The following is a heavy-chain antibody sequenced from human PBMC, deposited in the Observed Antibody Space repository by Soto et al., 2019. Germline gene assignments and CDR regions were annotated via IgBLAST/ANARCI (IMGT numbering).Heavy chain of an antibody. V-gene: IGHV3-15*07. D-gene: IGHD3-10*01. Sequence: ESGGGLVKPGGSLRLSCAVSGFSFTEAWMNWVRQAPGKGLEWVGRIKSKAGGGAIDYAAPVKGRFTISRDDSKDTLYLQINSLKTEATAVYYCTTDGNFGGVVVAFHLWGQGTMLTVSS. CDR3: TTDGNFGGVVVAFHL. CDR2: IKSKAGGGAI. J-gene: IGHJ3*01. CDR1: GFSFTEAW.